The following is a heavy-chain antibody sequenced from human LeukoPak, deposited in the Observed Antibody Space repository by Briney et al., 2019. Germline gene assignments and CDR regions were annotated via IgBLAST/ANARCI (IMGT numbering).Heavy chain of an antibody. CDR1: GGTFSSYA. Sequence: ASVKVSCKAPGGTFSSYAISWVRQAPGQGLEWMGRIIPILGIANYAQKFQGRVTITADKSTSTAYMELSSLRSEDTAVYYCARDPPSHSSGHLIWGQGTMVTVSS. J-gene: IGHJ3*02. V-gene: IGHV1-69*04. CDR2: IIPILGIA. CDR3: ARDPPSHSSGHLI. D-gene: IGHD6-19*01.